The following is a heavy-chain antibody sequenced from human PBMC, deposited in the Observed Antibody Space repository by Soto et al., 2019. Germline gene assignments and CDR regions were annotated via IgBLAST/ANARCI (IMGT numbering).Heavy chain of an antibody. CDR3: ARRAGVSWDYYYMDV. CDR2: IYYSGST. Sequence: SETLSLTCTVSGGSISSYYWSWIRQPPGKGLEWIGYIYYSGSTNYNPSLKSRVTISVDTSKNQFSLKLSSVTAADTAVYYCARRAGVSWDYYYMDVWGNGPRSPSP. V-gene: IGHV4-59*08. J-gene: IGHJ6*03. CDR1: GGSISSYY. D-gene: IGHD3-10*01.